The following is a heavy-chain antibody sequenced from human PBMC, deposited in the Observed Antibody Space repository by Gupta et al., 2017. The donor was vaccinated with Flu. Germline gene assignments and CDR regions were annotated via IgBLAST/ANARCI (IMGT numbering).Heavy chain of an antibody. CDR1: GFTFGAYA. D-gene: IGHD3-3*01. V-gene: IGHV3-49*03. CDR3: TRKTYDFWSGFLYSYYYYGMDV. J-gene: IGHJ6*02. CDR2: IRSKAYGGTT. Sequence: EVQLVESGGGLVQPGRSLRLSCTASGFTFGAYAMSWFRQAPGKGLEWVGFIRSKAYGGTTEYAASVKGRFTISRDDSKSIAYLQMNSLKTEDTAVYYCTRKTYDFWSGFLYSYYYYGMDVWGQGTTVTVSS.